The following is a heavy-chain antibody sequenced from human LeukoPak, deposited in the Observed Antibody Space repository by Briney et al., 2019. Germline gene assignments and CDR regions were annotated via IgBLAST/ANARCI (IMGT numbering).Heavy chain of an antibody. V-gene: IGHV3-48*02. CDR2: ISSDSSIV. CDR1: GFTFSTYS. Sequence: GGSLRLSCAASGFTFSTYSMNWVRQAPGKGLEWIAYISSDSSIVYYADSVKGRFTISRDNAKNSLYLQMNSLRDEDTAMYYCSRSNLAAVGTNSWGQGTLVTVSS. J-gene: IGHJ5*02. CDR3: SRSNLAAVGTNS. D-gene: IGHD6-25*01.